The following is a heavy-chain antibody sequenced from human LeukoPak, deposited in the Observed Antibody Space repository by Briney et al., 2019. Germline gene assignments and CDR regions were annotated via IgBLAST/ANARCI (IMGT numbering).Heavy chain of an antibody. J-gene: IGHJ4*02. D-gene: IGHD2-2*01. V-gene: IGHV4-4*07. CDR2: IYTSGST. CDR3: ARDCSSTSCYWWGFDY. Sequence: SETLSLTCTDSGGSISSYYWSWIRRPAGKGLEWIGRIYTSGSTNYNPSLKSRVTMSVDTSKNQFSLKLSSVTAADTAVYYCARDCSSTSCYWWGFDYWGQGTLVTVSS. CDR1: GGSISSYY.